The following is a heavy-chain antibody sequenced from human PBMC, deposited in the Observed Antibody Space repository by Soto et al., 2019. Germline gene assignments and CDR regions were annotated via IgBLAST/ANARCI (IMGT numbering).Heavy chain of an antibody. D-gene: IGHD6-13*01. CDR1: GFTFSSYS. CDR3: ASLLYSSSWYAFDI. CDR2: ISSSSSYI. J-gene: IGHJ3*02. Sequence: GGSLRLSCAASGFTFSSYSMNWVRQAPGKGLEWVSSISSSSSYIYYADSVKGRFTISRDNAKNTLYLQMNSLRAEDAAVYYCASLLYSSSWYAFDIWGQGTMVTVSS. V-gene: IGHV3-21*01.